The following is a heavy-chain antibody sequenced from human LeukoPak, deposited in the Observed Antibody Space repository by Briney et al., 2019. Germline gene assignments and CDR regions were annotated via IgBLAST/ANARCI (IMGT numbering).Heavy chain of an antibody. CDR3: ARGSEGYCSSTSCFAACDY. D-gene: IGHD2-2*01. Sequence: ASVKVSCKASGGTFSSYAISWVRQAPGQGLEWMGGIIPIFGTANYAQKFQGRVTITADESTSTAYMELSSLRSEDTAVYYCARGSEGYCSSTSCFAACDYWGQGTLVTVSS. V-gene: IGHV1-69*13. CDR2: IIPIFGTA. CDR1: GGTFSSYA. J-gene: IGHJ4*02.